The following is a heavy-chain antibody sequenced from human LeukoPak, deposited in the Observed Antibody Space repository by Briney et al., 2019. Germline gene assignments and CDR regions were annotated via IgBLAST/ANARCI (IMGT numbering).Heavy chain of an antibody. Sequence: GASVKVSCKGSGYSFTSYWIGWVRLMPGKGLEWMGIIYPGDSDTRYSPSFQGQVTISADKSISTAYLQWSSLKASDTAMYYCARHGDIVVVPAAIHYWGQGTLVTVSS. CDR1: GYSFTSYW. CDR2: IYPGDSDT. J-gene: IGHJ4*02. CDR3: ARHGDIVVVPAAIHY. V-gene: IGHV5-51*01. D-gene: IGHD2-2*02.